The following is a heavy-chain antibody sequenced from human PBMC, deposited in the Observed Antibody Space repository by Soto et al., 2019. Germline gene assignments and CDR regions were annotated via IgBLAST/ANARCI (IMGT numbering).Heavy chain of an antibody. CDR2: INHSGST. D-gene: IGHD3-10*01. CDR3: ARVTIMRGSFDD. V-gene: IGHV4-34*01. Sequence: SETLSLTCAVYGGSFSGYYWSWIRQPPGKGLEWIGEINHSGSTNYNPSLKSRVTISVDTSKNQFSLKLSSVTAADTAVYYCARVTIMRGSFDDWGQGSLVTVSS. J-gene: IGHJ4*02. CDR1: GGSFSGYY.